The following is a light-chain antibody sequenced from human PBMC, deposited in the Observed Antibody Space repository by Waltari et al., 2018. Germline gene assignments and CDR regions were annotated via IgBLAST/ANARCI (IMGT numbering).Light chain of an antibody. Sequence: QSVLTQPPSVSGAPGQRVTIPCPGSSSNIGAGYDVHWYQQLPGTAPKLLIHGNSNRPSGVPDRFSGSKSGTSASLAITGLQAEDEADYYCQSYDSSLSGVVFGGGTKLTVL. V-gene: IGLV1-40*01. CDR2: GNS. CDR3: QSYDSSLSGVV. CDR1: SSNIGAGYD. J-gene: IGLJ2*01.